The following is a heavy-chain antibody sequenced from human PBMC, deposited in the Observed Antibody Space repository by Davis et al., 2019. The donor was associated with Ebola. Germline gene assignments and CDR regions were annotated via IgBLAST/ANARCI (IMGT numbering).Heavy chain of an antibody. Sequence: SETLSLTCTVSGGSISSYYWSWIRQPPGKGLEWIGYIYYSGSTNYNPSLKSRVTTSVDTSKNQFSLKLSPVTAADTAVYYCARTRDTAMVKEWGWFDPWGQGTLVTVSS. D-gene: IGHD5-18*01. CDR3: ARTRDTAMVKEWGWFDP. J-gene: IGHJ5*02. V-gene: IGHV4-59*01. CDR1: GGSISSYY. CDR2: IYYSGST.